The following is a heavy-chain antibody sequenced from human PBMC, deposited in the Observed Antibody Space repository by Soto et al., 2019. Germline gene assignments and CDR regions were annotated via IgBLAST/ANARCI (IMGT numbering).Heavy chain of an antibody. Sequence: QVQLQESGPGLVKPSETLSLTCTVSGGSISSDYWSWIRQPPGKGLEWIGYIYYSGSTNYNPSLKSRVTISVDTSKNRFSLKLSCVTAADTAVDYCARAALYYDILTGYYDGGTFDYWGQGTLVTVSS. CDR1: GGSISSDY. V-gene: IGHV4-59*01. CDR3: ARAALYYDILTGYYDGGTFDY. D-gene: IGHD3-9*01. J-gene: IGHJ4*02. CDR2: IYYSGST.